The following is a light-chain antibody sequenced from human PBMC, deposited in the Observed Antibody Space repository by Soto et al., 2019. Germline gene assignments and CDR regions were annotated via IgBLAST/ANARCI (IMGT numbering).Light chain of an antibody. Sequence: DIQMTQSPSTLSASVGDRVTITCRASQSISSWLAWYQQKLGTAPNLLIYKASILESGVPSRFSGSGSGTDFTLTISCLQSEDFATYYCQQYYSYPPWTFGQGTKVDIK. CDR3: QQYYSYPPWT. CDR2: KAS. CDR1: QSISSW. J-gene: IGKJ1*01. V-gene: IGKV1-5*03.